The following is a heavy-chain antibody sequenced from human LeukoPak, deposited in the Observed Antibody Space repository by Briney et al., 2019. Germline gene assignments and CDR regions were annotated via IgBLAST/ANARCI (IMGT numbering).Heavy chain of an antibody. CDR2: ISSSSSYI. CDR1: GFTFSSYS. D-gene: IGHD6-13*01. Sequence: GGSLRLSCAASGFTFSSYSMNWVRQAPGKGLGWVSSISSSSSYIYYADSVKGRFTISRDNAKNSLYLQMNSLRAEDTAVYYCARESAGTDPDYWGQGTLVTVSS. CDR3: ARESAGTDPDY. J-gene: IGHJ4*02. V-gene: IGHV3-21*01.